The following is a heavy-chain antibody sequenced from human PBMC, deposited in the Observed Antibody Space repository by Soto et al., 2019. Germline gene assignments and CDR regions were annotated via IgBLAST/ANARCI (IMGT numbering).Heavy chain of an antibody. J-gene: IGHJ6*02. CDR1: GGSISSSGYY. Sequence: SETLSLTCTVSGGSISSSGYYWSWIRQSPGKGLEWIGYIYYSGSTYYKPSLKSRVSISLDSSKNQFSLNLSSLTAADTAVYYCARGGSSSEEVYYYYGMDVWGQGTTVTVSS. D-gene: IGHD6-6*01. CDR3: ARGGSSSEEVYYYYGMDV. V-gene: IGHV4-30-4*01. CDR2: IYYSGST.